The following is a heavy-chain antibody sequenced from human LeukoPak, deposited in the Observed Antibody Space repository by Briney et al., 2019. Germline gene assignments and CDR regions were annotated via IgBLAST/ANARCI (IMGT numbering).Heavy chain of an antibody. CDR1: GYTLSDYTFTNYG. CDR2: ISTYKSHT. V-gene: IGHV1-18*01. CDR3: AREDNDDYYYYGMDV. D-gene: IGHD1-1*01. J-gene: IGHJ6*02. Sequence: ASVKVSCKASGYTLSDYTFTNYGISWVRQAPGQGLEWMGWISTYKSHTNYARKFQGRVTMITDTSTNTAYMELRSLRSDDTAVYYCAREDNDDYYYYGMDVWGQGTAVTVSS.